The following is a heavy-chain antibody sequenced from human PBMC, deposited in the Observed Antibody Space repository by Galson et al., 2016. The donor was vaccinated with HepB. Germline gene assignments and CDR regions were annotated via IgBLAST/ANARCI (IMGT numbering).Heavy chain of an antibody. Sequence: SLRLSCAASGFSFSRYAIHCVRQGIGKGLQWVSAIGGTGDTYYSGSVKGRFTIPRENAKNSLYLQMNSLTAGDTAVYYCARESTGRGVDAFDIWGQGTMVIVSS. CDR1: GFSFSRYA. CDR2: IGGTGDT. V-gene: IGHV3-13*04. D-gene: IGHD3-16*01. J-gene: IGHJ3*02. CDR3: ARESTGRGVDAFDI.